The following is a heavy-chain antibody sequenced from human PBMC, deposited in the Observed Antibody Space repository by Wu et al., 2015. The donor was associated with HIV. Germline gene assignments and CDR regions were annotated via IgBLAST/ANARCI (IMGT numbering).Heavy chain of an antibody. CDR1: GYTFTRYY. J-gene: IGHJ4*02. V-gene: IGHV1-46*01. Sequence: QLVQSGAEVKKPGASVKVSCKASGYTFTRYYIHWVRQAPGQGLEWMGILKPSGGSTGYAQKFQGRVTMTRDTSTNIVYMELNNLRSDDTAVYYCARAHLDTVVVRVAPEETGYLDLWGQGTLVSVSS. D-gene: IGHD2-2*03. CDR3: ARAHLDTVVVRVAPEETGYLDL. CDR2: LKPSGGST.